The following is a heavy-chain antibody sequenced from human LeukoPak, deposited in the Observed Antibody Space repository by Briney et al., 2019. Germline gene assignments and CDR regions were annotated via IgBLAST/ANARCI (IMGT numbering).Heavy chain of an antibody. J-gene: IGHJ5*02. CDR2: IYYSGST. CDR3: ARRVAAAGGWFDP. V-gene: IGHV4-59*08. CDR1: GGSISSYY. Sequence: SETLSLTCTVSGGSISSYYWSWIRQPPGQGLEWIGYIYYSGSTNYNPSLKSRVTISVDTSKNQFSLKLSSVTAADTAVYYCARRVAAAGGWFDPWGQGTLVTVSS. D-gene: IGHD6-13*01.